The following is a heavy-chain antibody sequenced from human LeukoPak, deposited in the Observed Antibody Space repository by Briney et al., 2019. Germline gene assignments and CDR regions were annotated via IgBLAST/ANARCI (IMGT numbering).Heavy chain of an antibody. V-gene: IGHV1-2*02. J-gene: IGHJ4*02. CDR3: ARGWIATTGTDY. CDR1: GYTFIEYY. D-gene: IGHD1-1*01. CDR2: INPNSGGT. Sequence: ASVKVSCKASGYTFIEYYLHWVRQAPGQGLEWLGWINPNSGGTNYAQKFQGRVTMTRDTSISTAYMELSRLRSDDTAVYYCARGWIATTGTDYWGQGTLSPSPQ.